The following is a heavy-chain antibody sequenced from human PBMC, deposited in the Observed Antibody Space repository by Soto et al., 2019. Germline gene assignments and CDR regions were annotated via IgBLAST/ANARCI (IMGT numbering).Heavy chain of an antibody. J-gene: IGHJ6*02. D-gene: IGHD4-4*01. Sequence: PGGSLRLSCAASGFTFSSYAMHWVRQAPGKGLEWVAVISYDGSNKYYADSMKGRFTISRDNSKNTLYLQMNSLRAEDTAVYYCARDRVGNHYYYYGMDVWGQGTTVTVSS. CDR3: ARDRVGNHYYYYGMDV. V-gene: IGHV3-30-3*01. CDR2: ISYDGSNK. CDR1: GFTFSSYA.